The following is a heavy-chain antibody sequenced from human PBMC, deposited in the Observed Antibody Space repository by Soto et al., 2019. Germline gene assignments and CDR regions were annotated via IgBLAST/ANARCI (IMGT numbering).Heavy chain of an antibody. CDR3: AKKANSGPGSQYFDT. CDR2: FRTGGDDATT. Sequence: GGSLRLSCAASGFTFSSDSMSWVRQAPGKGLEWVSGFRTGGDDATTYYADSVKGRFTISRDNSKNMLFLQMNSLRAEDTAIYYCAKKANSGPGSQYFDTRGQGTLVTVSS. V-gene: IGHV3-23*01. J-gene: IGHJ5*02. CDR1: GFTFSSDS. D-gene: IGHD3-10*01.